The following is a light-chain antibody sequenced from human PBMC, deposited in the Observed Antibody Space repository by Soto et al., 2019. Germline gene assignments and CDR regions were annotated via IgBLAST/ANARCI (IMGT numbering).Light chain of an antibody. CDR1: SSDVGGYDF. Sequence: QSVLTQPASVSGSPGQSITISSTGTSSDVGGYDFVSWYQQHPGQAPKLMIYEHTNRPSGVSNRFSGSKSANTASLIISGLQAEDEADYYCSSYTSSSTLLYVSGTGTKVTLL. CDR2: EHT. CDR3: SSYTSSSTLLYV. J-gene: IGLJ1*01. V-gene: IGLV2-14*01.